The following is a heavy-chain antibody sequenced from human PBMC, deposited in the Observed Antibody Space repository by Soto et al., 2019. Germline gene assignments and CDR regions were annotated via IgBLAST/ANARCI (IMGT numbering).Heavy chain of an antibody. J-gene: IGHJ1*01. CDR3: ATTPVYCSGGSCYSKYFQH. D-gene: IGHD2-15*01. Sequence: GGSLRLSCAASGFTFSSYGMHWVRQAPGRGLEWVAVTSYDGSNKYYADSVKGRFTISRDNSKNTLYLQMNSLRAEDTAVYYCATTPVYCSGGSCYSKYFQHWGQGTLVTVSS. CDR2: TSYDGSNK. V-gene: IGHV3-30*03. CDR1: GFTFSSYG.